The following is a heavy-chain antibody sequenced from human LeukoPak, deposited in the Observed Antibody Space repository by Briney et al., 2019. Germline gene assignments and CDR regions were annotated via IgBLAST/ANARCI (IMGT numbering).Heavy chain of an antibody. V-gene: IGHV3-49*03. J-gene: IGHJ4*02. Sequence: GGSLRLSCTASGFTFGDYAMSWFRQAPGKGLEWVGFIRSKAYGGTTEYAASVKGRFTISRDDSKSIAYLQMNSLKTEDTAVYYCTRIGGSLLWFGELFPDYWGQGTLVTVSS. CDR1: GFTFGDYA. CDR3: TRIGGSLLWFGELFPDY. D-gene: IGHD3-10*01. CDR2: IRSKAYGGTT.